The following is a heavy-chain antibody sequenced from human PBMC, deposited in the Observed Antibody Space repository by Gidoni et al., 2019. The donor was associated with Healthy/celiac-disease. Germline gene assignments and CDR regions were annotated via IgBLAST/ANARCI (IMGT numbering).Heavy chain of an antibody. D-gene: IGHD3-9*01. CDR2: IIPIFGTA. V-gene: IGHV1-69*01. J-gene: IGHJ4*02. CDR1: GGTFSSYA. Sequence: QVQLVQSGAEVKKPGSSVKVSCKASGGTFSSYAISWVRQAPGQGLEWMGGIIPIFGTANYEQKFQGRVTITADESTSTAYMELSSLRSEDTAVYYCASLRKLEDYDILTGYFDYWGQGTLVTVSS. CDR3: ASLRKLEDYDILTGYFDY.